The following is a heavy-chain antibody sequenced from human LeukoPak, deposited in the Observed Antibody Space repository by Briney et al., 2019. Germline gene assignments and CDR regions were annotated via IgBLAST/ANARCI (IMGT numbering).Heavy chain of an antibody. V-gene: IGHV4-30-4*02. CDR2: IYYSGST. J-gene: IGHJ5*02. D-gene: IGHD3-22*01. CDR3: ARGRNRITMIA. Sequence: SETLSLTCTVSGGSISSGDYYWSWIRQPPGKGLEWIGYIYYSGSTYYNPSLKSRVTISVDTSKNQFSLKLSSVTAADTAVYYCARGRNRITMIAWGQGTLVTVSS. CDR1: GGSISSGDYY.